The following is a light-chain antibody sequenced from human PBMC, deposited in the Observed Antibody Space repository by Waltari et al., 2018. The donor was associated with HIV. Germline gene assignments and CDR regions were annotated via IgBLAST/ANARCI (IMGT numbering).Light chain of an antibody. CDR3: AAWDDSLNGPL. CDR2: SDN. CDR1: SPNIGSNA. Sequence: QSVRTQPPSASGTPGQRVTISCSGSSPNIGSNAVNWYQQVPGTAPKLLIYSDNQRPSGVPDRFSGSKSGTSASLAISGLQSEDEANYYCAAWDDSLNGPLFGGGTKLTVL. V-gene: IGLV1-44*01. J-gene: IGLJ3*02.